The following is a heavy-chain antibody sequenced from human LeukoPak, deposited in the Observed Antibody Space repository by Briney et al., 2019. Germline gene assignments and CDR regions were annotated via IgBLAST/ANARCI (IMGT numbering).Heavy chain of an antibody. J-gene: IGHJ5*02. CDR1: EFTLSDHW. V-gene: IGHV3-7*04. Sequence: PGGSLRLSCAPSEFTLSDHWMSWVRQAPGKGLEWVAHINQAGSEKQYVDSVKGRFTISRDNTRNSLFLHMNSLRPEDSAVYYCARGHYGLASWGQGTLVTVSS. CDR3: ARGHYGLAS. CDR2: INQAGSEK. D-gene: IGHD3-10*01.